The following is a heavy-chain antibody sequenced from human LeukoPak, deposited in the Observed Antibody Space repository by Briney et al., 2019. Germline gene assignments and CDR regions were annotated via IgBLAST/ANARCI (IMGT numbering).Heavy chain of an antibody. Sequence: GRSLRLSCAASGFTLSTYGMHWVRQAPGKGLEWVAMISHDGNSKQYADFAKGRFTISRDNAKNSLYLQMNSLRAEDTALYYCARGGLLWFGEYFDYWGQGTLVTVSS. CDR3: ARGGLLWFGEYFDY. CDR2: ISHDGNSK. V-gene: IGHV3-30*03. D-gene: IGHD3-10*01. CDR1: GFTLSTYG. J-gene: IGHJ4*02.